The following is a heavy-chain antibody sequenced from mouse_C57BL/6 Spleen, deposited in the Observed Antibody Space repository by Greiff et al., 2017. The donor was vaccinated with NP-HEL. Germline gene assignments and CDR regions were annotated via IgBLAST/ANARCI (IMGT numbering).Heavy chain of an antibody. CDR3: AKITTVVDPDY. D-gene: IGHD1-1*01. CDR1: GYTFTSYV. J-gene: IGHJ2*01. Sequence: VQLQQSGAELARPGASVKLSCKASGYTFTSYVISWVKQRTGQGLEWIGEIDPRSGNTYYNEKFKGEATLTADKSSSTAYMELRSLTSEDSAVYFCAKITTVVDPDYWGQGTTLTVSS. CDR2: IDPRSGNT. V-gene: IGHV1-81*01.